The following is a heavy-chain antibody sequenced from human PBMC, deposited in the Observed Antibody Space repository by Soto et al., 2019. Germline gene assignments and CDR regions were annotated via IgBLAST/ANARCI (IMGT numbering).Heavy chain of an antibody. J-gene: IGHJ5*02. V-gene: IGHV3-23*01. CDR2: IGETGGRT. CDR1: GFAFSSYA. CDR3: AKDARPSS. Sequence: GGSLRLSCAASGFAFSSYAMSWVRQAPGKGLEWVSSIGETGGRTYYTDSVKGRFTISRDTSKNTLYLQMNSLRAEDTALYYCAKDARPSSWGQGTLVTVSS.